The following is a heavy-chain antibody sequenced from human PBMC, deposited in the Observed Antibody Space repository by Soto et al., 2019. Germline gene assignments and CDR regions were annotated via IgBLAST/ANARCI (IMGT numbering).Heavy chain of an antibody. CDR2: INHSGNT. Sequence: SETLSLTCAVDGGTFSGYYWSWIRQTPGKGLEWIGEINHSGNTNYNPSLKSRVTISVDTSKNQLSLKLSSVTAADTALYYCARVTRNCFDPWGQGTLVTVSS. CDR3: ARVTRNCFDP. J-gene: IGHJ5*02. V-gene: IGHV4-34*01. CDR1: GGTFSGYY. D-gene: IGHD2-21*01.